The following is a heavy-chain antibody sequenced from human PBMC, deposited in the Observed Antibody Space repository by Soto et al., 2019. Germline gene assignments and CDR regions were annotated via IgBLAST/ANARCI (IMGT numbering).Heavy chain of an antibody. CDR3: ARVGRNGAL. CDR2: ISSSDISI. CDR1: GFPLGDYY. V-gene: IGHV3-11*01. D-gene: IGHD3-10*01. Sequence: QVQLVESGGGLVKPGGSLRLSCQAPGFPLGDYYRAWLPQPQGKGLEWVSYISSSDISIYYTDSVKGRFTISRDNAKHSLYLQMNNLRAEDTAVYYCARVGRNGALWGQGTLVTVSS. J-gene: IGHJ4*02.